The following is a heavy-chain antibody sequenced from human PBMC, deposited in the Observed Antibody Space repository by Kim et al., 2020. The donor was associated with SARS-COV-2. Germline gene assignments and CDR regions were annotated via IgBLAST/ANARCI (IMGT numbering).Heavy chain of an antibody. V-gene: IGHV3-23*01. CDR3: AKEPAYSSGWPSYFDY. J-gene: IGHJ4*02. Sequence: GGSLRLSCAASGFTFSSYAMSWVRQAPGKGLEWVSAISGSGGSTYYADSVKGRFTISRDNSKNTLYLQMNSLRAEDTAVYYCAKEPAYSSGWPSYFDYWGQGTLVTFSS. D-gene: IGHD6-19*01. CDR1: GFTFSSYA. CDR2: ISGSGGST.